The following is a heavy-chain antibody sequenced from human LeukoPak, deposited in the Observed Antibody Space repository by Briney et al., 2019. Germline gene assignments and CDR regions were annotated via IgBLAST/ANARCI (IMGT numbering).Heavy chain of an antibody. J-gene: IGHJ4*02. Sequence: SETLSLTCTVSGGSISSYYWSWIRQPPGKGLEWIGYIYYSGSTNYNPSLKSRVTISVDTSKNQFSLKLSSVTAADTAVYYCAREVTQSYGDYAYFDYWAREPWSPSPQ. D-gene: IGHD4-17*01. CDR2: IYYSGST. CDR1: GGSISSYY. V-gene: IGHV4-59*01. CDR3: AREVTQSYGDYAYFDY.